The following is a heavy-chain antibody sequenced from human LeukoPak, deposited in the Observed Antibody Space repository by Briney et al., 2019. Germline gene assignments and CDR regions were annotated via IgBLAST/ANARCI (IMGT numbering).Heavy chain of an antibody. CDR2: ISTDGTST. V-gene: IGHV3-74*01. Sequence: GGSLRLSCADPGFRFSKYWMHWVRQAPGKGLVWVSRISTDGTSTTYADLVKGRFTISRDNAKNTLYLQMNSLRAEDTAVYYCASESSDILRGGFEYWGQGVLVTVSS. J-gene: IGHJ4*02. CDR1: GFRFSKYW. D-gene: IGHD3-9*01. CDR3: ASESSDILRGGFEY.